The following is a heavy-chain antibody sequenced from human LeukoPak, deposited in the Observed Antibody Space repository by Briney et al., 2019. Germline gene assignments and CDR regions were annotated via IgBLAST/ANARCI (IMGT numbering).Heavy chain of an antibody. D-gene: IGHD2-2*01. CDR3: VRWGVTAGMQD. J-gene: IGHJ4*02. CDR1: GFTFSDYW. CDR2: INPAGRDT. V-gene: IGHV3-7*01. Sequence: GGSLRLSCEGSGFTFSDYWMGWVRQAPGKGLEWVANINPAGRDTYYVDSVKGRFTISRDNVKKSTFLQMNSLRVEETASYHCVRWGVTAGMQDWGQGTLVTVSS.